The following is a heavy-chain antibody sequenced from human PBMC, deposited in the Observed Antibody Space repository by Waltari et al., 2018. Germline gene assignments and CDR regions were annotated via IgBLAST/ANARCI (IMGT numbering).Heavy chain of an antibody. Sequence: QLQLQESAPGLVKPSETRSLTCSVSGASITRTNHYWGWFRQPPGQGLEWIAPISYNGATYVSPSLRGRVTVSGDTSMNYVSLKLGSVTAADTAVYYCATYIGASVGTAAFDVWGQGTMVTVSS. D-gene: IGHD5-12*01. CDR2: ISYNGAT. J-gene: IGHJ3*01. V-gene: IGHV4-39*02. CDR3: ATYIGASVGTAAFDV. CDR1: GASITRTNHY.